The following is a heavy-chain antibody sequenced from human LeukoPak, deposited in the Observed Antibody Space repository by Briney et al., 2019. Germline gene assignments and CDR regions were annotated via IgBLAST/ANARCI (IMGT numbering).Heavy chain of an antibody. CDR3: VRHDSFIPF. D-gene: IGHD2-21*01. J-gene: IGHJ4*02. CDR2: ISDTYATT. V-gene: IGHV3-23*01. CDR1: GFTFTNYA. Sequence: GGSLRLSCAASGFTFTNYAMTWDRQAPGKGLEWVSSISDTYATTYYTDSVKGRCTISRDNSKNTVSLLLNNLRAEDTAVYFCVRHDSFIPFWGQGTLVTVSS.